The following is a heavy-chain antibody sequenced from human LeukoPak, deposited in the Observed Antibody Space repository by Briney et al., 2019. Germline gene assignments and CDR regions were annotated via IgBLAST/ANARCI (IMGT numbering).Heavy chain of an antibody. CDR2: IYYSGST. J-gene: IGHJ4*02. V-gene: IGHV4-39*01. Sequence: PSETLSLTCTVSGGSISSSSHYWGWIRQPPGTGLEWIGSIYYSGSTYYNPSLKSRVTISVDTSKNQFSLKLSSVTAADTAVYYCASDTSGGYDHDFDYWGQGTLVTVSS. CDR3: ASDTSGGYDHDFDY. D-gene: IGHD5-12*01. CDR1: GGSISSSSHY.